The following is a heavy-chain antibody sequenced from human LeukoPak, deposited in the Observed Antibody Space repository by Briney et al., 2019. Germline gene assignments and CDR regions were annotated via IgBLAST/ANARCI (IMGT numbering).Heavy chain of an antibody. V-gene: IGHV5-51*01. CDR1: GYSFTSYW. CDR3: ARRAGEWELLDY. D-gene: IGHD1-26*01. CDR2: IYPGDSDT. J-gene: IGHJ4*02. Sequence: RGESLKISCKGSGYSFTSYWVGWVRQMPGKGLEWMGIIYPGDSDTRYNPFFQGQVTISADKSISTAYLQWSSLKASDTAMYYCARRAGEWELLDYWGQGTLVTVSS.